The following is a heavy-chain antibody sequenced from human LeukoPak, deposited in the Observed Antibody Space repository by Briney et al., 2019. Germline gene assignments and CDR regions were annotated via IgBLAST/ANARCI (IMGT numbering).Heavy chain of an antibody. CDR3: ARGADNYGYIFDY. Sequence: KPGGSLRLSCAASGFRISDYYMSWIRLAPGKGLEWVSYISSSDNSISYVDSVKGRFTISRDNAKNSLYLQMNSLRAEDTAVYYCARGADNYGYIFDYWGQGTLVTVSS. CDR1: GFRISDYY. J-gene: IGHJ4*02. CDR2: ISSSDNSI. D-gene: IGHD5-18*01. V-gene: IGHV3-11*04.